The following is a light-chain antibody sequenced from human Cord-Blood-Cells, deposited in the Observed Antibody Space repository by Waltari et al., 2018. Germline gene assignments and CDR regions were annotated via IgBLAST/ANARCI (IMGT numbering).Light chain of an antibody. CDR2: QAS. V-gene: IGKV1-5*03. CDR1: QSISSW. Sequence: DIQMTQSSATLSASVGDRVTITCRARQSISSWLAWYPQKPGKAPKLLIYQASSLESGVPSRCSGSGSGTGFTLTISSLQPDDFATYYCQQYRTFGQGTKVEIK. J-gene: IGKJ1*01. CDR3: QQYRT.